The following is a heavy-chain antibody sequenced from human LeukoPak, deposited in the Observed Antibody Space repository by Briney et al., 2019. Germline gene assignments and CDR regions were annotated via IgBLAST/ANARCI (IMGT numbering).Heavy chain of an antibody. V-gene: IGHV1-2*02. D-gene: IGHD6-19*01. Sequence: ASVKVSCKASGYTFTGYYMHWVRQAPGQGLEWMGWINPNSGGTNYAQKFQGRVTMTRDTSISTAYMELSRLRSDDTAVYYCARDRLAVASIPLYYYYGMDVWGQGTTVTVSS. CDR2: INPNSGGT. CDR3: ARDRLAVASIPLYYYYGMDV. J-gene: IGHJ6*02. CDR1: GYTFTGYY.